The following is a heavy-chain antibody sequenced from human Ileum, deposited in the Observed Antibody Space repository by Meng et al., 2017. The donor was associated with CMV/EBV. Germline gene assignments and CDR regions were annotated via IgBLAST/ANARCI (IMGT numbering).Heavy chain of an antibody. CDR2: TNVGNDNT. D-gene: IGHD3-16*01. V-gene: IGHV1-3*01. J-gene: IGHJ4*02. CDR1: YSVTSLP. Sequence: YSVTSLPLRCVRPAPGQRVELMRWTNVGNDNTKYSQKFPDTVTITRDTSASTAYMELSSLTSQDPAVYYCARDRPDRICYEDRWLDYWGQGPLVTVSS. CDR3: ARDRPDRICYEDRWLDY.